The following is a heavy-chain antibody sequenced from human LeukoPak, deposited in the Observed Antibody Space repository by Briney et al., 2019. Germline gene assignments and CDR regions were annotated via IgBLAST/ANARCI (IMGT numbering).Heavy chain of an antibody. CDR3: ARVGNVVGGHNCFDP. J-gene: IGHJ5*02. V-gene: IGHV1-46*01. CDR2: INPSGGST. Sequence: ASVKVSCKASGYTFTSYYMHWVRQAPGQGLEWMGIINPSGGSTSYAQKFQGRVTMTRDTSTSTVYMELSSLRSEDTAVYYCARVGNVVGGHNCFDPWGQEPWSPSPQ. D-gene: IGHD2-21*01. CDR1: GYTFTSYY.